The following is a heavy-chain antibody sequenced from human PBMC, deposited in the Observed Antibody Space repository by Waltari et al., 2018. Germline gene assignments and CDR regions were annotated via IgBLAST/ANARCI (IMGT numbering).Heavy chain of an antibody. CDR1: GGTFSSYA. D-gene: IGHD3-3*01. V-gene: IGHV1-69*05. Sequence: QVQLVQSGAEVKKPGSSVKVSCKASGGTFSSYAISWVRQAPGQGLEWMGGIIPIFGTANYAQKFHGRVTITTDESTSTADRELSSLRSEDTAVYYCARAGRGNYDCWSGYYAQGAFDYWGQGTLVTVSS. CDR3: ARAGRGNYDCWSGYYAQGAFDY. CDR2: IIPIFGTA. J-gene: IGHJ4*02.